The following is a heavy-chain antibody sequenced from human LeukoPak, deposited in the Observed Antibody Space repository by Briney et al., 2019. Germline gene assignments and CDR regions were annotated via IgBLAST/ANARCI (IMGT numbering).Heavy chain of an antibody. CDR1: GYTFTNYY. CDR2: INPTGGST. CDR3: ARASGSYYAFDI. J-gene: IGHJ3*02. D-gene: IGHD1-26*01. V-gene: IGHV1-46*01. Sequence: GASVKVSCKASGYTFTNYYMHWVRQAPGQGLEWMGIINPTGGSTTYAQKFQGRVTMTRNTSTSTAYMELSSLRSEDTAVYYCARASGSYYAFDIWGQGTMVTVSS.